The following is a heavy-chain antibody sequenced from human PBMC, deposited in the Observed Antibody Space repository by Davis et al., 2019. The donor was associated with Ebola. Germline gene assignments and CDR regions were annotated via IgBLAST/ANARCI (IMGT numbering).Heavy chain of an antibody. J-gene: IGHJ4*02. D-gene: IGHD7-27*01. CDR1: GFTFSGST. V-gene: IGHV3-73*01. CDR3: TNQKLGSGSFDY. CDR2: IRDKGNSYAT. Sequence: GGSLRLSCAASGFTFSGSTMHWVRQASGKGLEWVGRIRDKGNSYATAYAASVKGRFTISRDDSKNTAYVQMDSLQTEDTAVYFCTNQKLGSGSFDYWGQGTMVTV.